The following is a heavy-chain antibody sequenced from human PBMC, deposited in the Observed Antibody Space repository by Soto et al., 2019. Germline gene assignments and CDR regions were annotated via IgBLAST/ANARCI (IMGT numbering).Heavy chain of an antibody. CDR3: TRDYGDYAGMDV. V-gene: IGHV3-73*01. CDR1: GFTFSGSA. D-gene: IGHD4-17*01. J-gene: IGHJ6*02. CDR2: IRSKVNSYAT. Sequence: GGSLRLSCAASGFTFSGSAMHWVRQASGKGLAWVGRIRSKVNSYATAYAASVKGRFTISRDDSKNTAYLQMSSLKSEDTAVYYCTRDYGDYAGMDVWGQGTTVTVSS.